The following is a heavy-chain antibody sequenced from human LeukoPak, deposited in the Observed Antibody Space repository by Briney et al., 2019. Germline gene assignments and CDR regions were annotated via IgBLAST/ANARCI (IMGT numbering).Heavy chain of an antibody. J-gene: IGHJ5*02. Sequence: GGSLRLSCAASGFTFSSYWMSWVRQAPGKGLEWVANIKQDGSEKYYVDSVKGRFTISRDKAKNPLYLQMNSLRAEDTAVYYCARDNGYCSSTSCYSWFDPWGQGTLVTVSS. CDR3: ARDNGYCSSTSCYSWFDP. D-gene: IGHD2-2*03. CDR1: GFTFSSYW. V-gene: IGHV3-7*01. CDR2: IKQDGSEK.